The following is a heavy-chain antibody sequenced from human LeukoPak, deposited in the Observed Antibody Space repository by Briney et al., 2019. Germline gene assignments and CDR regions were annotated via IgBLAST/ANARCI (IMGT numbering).Heavy chain of an antibody. J-gene: IGHJ4*02. Sequence: ASAKVSCKASGYTFTSYGISWVRQAPGQGLEWMGWISAYNGNTNYAQKLQGRVTMTTDTSTSTAYMELRSLRSDDTAVYYCARAATFLYDFWSGQQPNFDYWSQGTLVTVSS. D-gene: IGHD3-3*01. CDR2: ISAYNGNT. CDR1: GYTFTSYG. CDR3: ARAATFLYDFWSGQQPNFDY. V-gene: IGHV1-18*01.